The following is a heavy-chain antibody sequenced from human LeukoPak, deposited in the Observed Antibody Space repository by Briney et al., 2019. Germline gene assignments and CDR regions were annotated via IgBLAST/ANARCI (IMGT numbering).Heavy chain of an antibody. D-gene: IGHD4-11*01. CDR1: GFTFSSYG. V-gene: IGHV3-30*02. CDR3: AKDTGPFDP. J-gene: IGHJ5*02. Sequence: GGSLRLSCVASGFTFSSYGMHWVRQAPGKGLEWVAFMRYDTTNKYYADSVKGRFTISRDNSKNTLYLQMNSLRAEDTAVYYCAKDTGPFDPWGQGTLVTVSS. CDR2: MRYDTTNK.